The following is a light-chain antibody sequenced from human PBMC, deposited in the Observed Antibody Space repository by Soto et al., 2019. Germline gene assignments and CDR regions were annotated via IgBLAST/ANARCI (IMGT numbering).Light chain of an antibody. CDR3: QQYGTSPQT. CDR2: DTS. CDR1: ESVRSS. V-gene: IGKV3-20*01. Sequence: EIVMTQSPATLSVSPGERASLSCRASESVRSSLAWYHQRPGQAPGLLIYDTSTRASGVPDRFSGSGSGTEFTLTISRLEPEDFAVYYCQQYGTSPQTFGQGTKVDI. J-gene: IGKJ1*01.